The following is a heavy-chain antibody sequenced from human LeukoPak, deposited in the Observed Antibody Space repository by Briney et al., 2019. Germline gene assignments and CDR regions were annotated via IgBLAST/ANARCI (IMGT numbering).Heavy chain of an antibody. D-gene: IGHD2/OR15-2a*01. CDR3: ARHPSMTCWDY. CDR2: INHSGST. V-gene: IGHV4-34*01. CDR1: GGSFSGYY. Sequence: PSETLSLTCAVYGGSFSGYYWSWIRQPPGKGLEWIGEINHSGSTNYNPSLKSRVTISVDTSKNQFSLKLSSVTAADTAVYYCARHPSMTCWDYWGQGTLVTVSS. J-gene: IGHJ4*02.